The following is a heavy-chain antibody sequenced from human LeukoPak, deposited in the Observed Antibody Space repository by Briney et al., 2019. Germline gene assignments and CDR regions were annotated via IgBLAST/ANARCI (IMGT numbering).Heavy chain of an antibody. CDR3: ARDGTAPGLYFDL. J-gene: IGHJ4*01. CDR1: GFTFTDYW. Sequence: PGGSLRLSCAVYGFTFTDYWMNWVRQAPGKGLEWVASIRQDGGGKYYVDSMKGRFTISRDNAKNSLYLQMSSLRAEDTAVYYCARDGTAPGLYFDLWGQGTLVAVSS. V-gene: IGHV3-7*01. D-gene: IGHD6-13*01. CDR2: IRQDGGGK.